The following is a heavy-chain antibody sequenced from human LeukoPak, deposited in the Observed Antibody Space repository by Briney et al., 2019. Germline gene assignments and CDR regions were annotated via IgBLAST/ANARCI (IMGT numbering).Heavy chain of an antibody. CDR1: GFTFSGYA. CDR3: ARYSSSCFDY. V-gene: IGHV3-64*01. Sequence: PGGSLRLSCTASGFTFSGYAMHWVRQAPGKGLEFVSAISTNGDITYYGNPVKGRFTISRDNSKNTLYLQMGSLRAEDMAVYYCARYSSSCFDYWGQGTLVTVSS. CDR2: ISTNGDIT. J-gene: IGHJ4*02. D-gene: IGHD6-6*01.